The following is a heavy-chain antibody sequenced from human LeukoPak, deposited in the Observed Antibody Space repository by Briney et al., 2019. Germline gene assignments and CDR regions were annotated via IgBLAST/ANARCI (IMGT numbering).Heavy chain of an antibody. D-gene: IGHD1-1*01. CDR1: GGSISSSSYY. J-gene: IGHJ2*01. V-gene: IGHV4-39*07. CDR2: IYYSGST. Sequence: SETLSLTCTVSGGSISSSSYYWGWIRQPPGKGLEWIGSIYYSGSTYYNPSLKSRVTISVDTSKNQFSLKLSSVTAADTAVYYCARDWTLRFDLWGRGTLVTVSS. CDR3: ARDWTLRFDL.